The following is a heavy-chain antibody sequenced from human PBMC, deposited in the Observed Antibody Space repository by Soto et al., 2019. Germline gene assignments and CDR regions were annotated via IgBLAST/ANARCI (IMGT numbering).Heavy chain of an antibody. CDR1: GFTFSNAW. CDR2: IKSKTDGGTT. V-gene: IGHV3-15*07. J-gene: IGHJ6*02. CDR3: TTYYYGSGGDYYHSSGYYFYYYTMDV. D-gene: IGHD3-10*01. Sequence: GGSLRLSCAASGFTFSNAWMNWVRQAPGKGLEWVGRIKSKTDGGTTDYAAPVKGRFTISRDDSKYTLYLQMNSLKTEDTAVYYCTTYYYGSGGDYYHSSGYYFYYYTMDVWGQGTTVTVSS.